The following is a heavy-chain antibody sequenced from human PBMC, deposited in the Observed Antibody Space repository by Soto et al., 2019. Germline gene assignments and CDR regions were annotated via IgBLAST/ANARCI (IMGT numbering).Heavy chain of an antibody. Sequence: QLQLQESGPGLVKPSETLSLICTVSGGSISSSSYYWGWIRQPPGKGLEWIGSIYYSGSTYYNPSLKSRVTISVDTSKNQCSLKLSSVTAADTAVYYCAADYNWNYAGWFDPWGQGTLVTVSS. CDR1: GGSISSSSYY. CDR2: IYYSGST. D-gene: IGHD1-7*01. J-gene: IGHJ5*02. V-gene: IGHV4-39*01. CDR3: AADYNWNYAGWFDP.